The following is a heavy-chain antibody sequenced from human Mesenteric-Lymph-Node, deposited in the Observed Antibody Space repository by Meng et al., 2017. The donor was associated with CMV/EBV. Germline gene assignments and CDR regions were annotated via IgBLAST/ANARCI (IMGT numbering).Heavy chain of an antibody. CDR1: GFDFSSYD. V-gene: IGHV3-48*03. D-gene: IGHD3-10*01. J-gene: IGHJ4*02. CDR3: VRDNSGMFRPQYFGH. Sequence: GGSLRLSCAASGFDFSSYDMNWVRQTPGKGLEWVSYISASGTTQYYADSVTGRFTISRDNAKNSLYLQMNSLRGEDTALYYCVRDNSGMFRPQYFGHWGQGTLVTVSS. CDR2: ISASGTTQ.